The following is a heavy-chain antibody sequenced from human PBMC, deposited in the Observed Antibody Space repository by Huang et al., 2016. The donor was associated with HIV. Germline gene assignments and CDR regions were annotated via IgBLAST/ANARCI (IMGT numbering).Heavy chain of an antibody. J-gene: IGHJ3*01. CDR2: IIPIVDTG. CDR3: ARDLTGTRAAAAGIRGDAFDV. Sequence: QVQLVQSGAEVKKPGSSVKVSCKASGGTFGSYDIRWVRQAPGQGLEWMVVIIPIVDTGNYAQKCQGRVRITAYASTSTAYMELTSLRSEDTAVYYCARDLTGTRAAAAGIRGDAFDVWGQGTLVTVSS. D-gene: IGHD6-13*01. V-gene: IGHV1-69*13. CDR1: GGTFGSYD.